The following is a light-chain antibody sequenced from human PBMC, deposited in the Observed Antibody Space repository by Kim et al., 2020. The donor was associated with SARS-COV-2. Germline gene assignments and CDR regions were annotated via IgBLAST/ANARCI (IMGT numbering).Light chain of an antibody. CDR2: KAS. Sequence: DIQMTQSPSTLAASVGDRVTITCRASQSISNWLAWYQQKPGKAPNLLIYKASTLQSGVPSRFSGSGSGTEFTLTISSLQPDDFATYFCQQYSSFWTFGQGTKVDIK. J-gene: IGKJ1*01. CDR3: QQYSSFWT. V-gene: IGKV1-5*03. CDR1: QSISNW.